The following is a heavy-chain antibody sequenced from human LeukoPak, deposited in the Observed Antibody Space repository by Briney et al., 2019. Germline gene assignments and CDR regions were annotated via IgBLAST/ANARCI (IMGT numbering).Heavy chain of an antibody. CDR1: GGSFSGYY. J-gene: IGHJ6*03. CDR3: ARAPYYDFWSGYYTGYMDV. CDR2: INHSGST. V-gene: IGHV4-34*01. D-gene: IGHD3-3*01. Sequence: NASETLSLTCAVYGGSFSGYYWSWIRQPPGKGLERIGEINHSGSTNYNPSLKSRVTISVDTSKNQFSLKLSSVTAADTAVYYCARAPYYDFWSGYYTGYMDVWGKGTTVTVSS.